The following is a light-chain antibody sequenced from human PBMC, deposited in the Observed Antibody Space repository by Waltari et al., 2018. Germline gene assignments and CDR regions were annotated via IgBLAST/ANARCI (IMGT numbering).Light chain of an antibody. Sequence: EIVLTQSPGTLSLSPGEGATLSCRASQSVSKFLAWYQQKPGQAPRLLIYHASNRASGIPDRFSGSGLGTDFSLTISRLEPEDFAVYYCQKYESLPATFGQGTKVEVK. CDR3: QKYESLPAT. J-gene: IGKJ1*01. V-gene: IGKV3-20*01. CDR1: QSVSKF. CDR2: HAS.